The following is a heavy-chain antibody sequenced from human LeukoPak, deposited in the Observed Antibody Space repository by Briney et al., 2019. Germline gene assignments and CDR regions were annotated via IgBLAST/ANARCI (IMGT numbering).Heavy chain of an antibody. CDR2: INHSEST. Sequence: SETLSLTCAVYGGSFSGYYWSWIRQPPGKGLEWIGEINHSESTNYNPSLKSRVTISVDTSKNQFSLKLSSVTAADTAVYYCARAYSSGWLSIWGQGTLVTVSS. CDR3: ARAYSSGWLSI. J-gene: IGHJ4*02. D-gene: IGHD6-19*01. CDR1: GGSFSGYY. V-gene: IGHV4-34*01.